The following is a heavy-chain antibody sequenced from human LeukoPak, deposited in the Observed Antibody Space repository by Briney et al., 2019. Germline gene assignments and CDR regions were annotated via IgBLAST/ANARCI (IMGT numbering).Heavy chain of an antibody. J-gene: IGHJ6*03. CDR1: GGSISSYY. CDR3: ARGEILAGYYMDV. Sequence: SETLSLTCTVSGGSISSYYWSWIRQPPGKGLEWIGYMYYSGRTFFNPSLKSRLTISVDTSKNQFSLKLSSVTAADTAVYYCARGEILAGYYMDVWGKGTSVSVSS. V-gene: IGHV4-59*08. D-gene: IGHD3-9*01. CDR2: MYYSGRT.